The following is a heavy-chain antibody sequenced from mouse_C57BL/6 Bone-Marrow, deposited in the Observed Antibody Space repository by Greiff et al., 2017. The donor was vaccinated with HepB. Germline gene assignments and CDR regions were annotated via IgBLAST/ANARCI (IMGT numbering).Heavy chain of an antibody. V-gene: IGHV5-17*01. D-gene: IGHD1-1*01. Sequence: EVQRVESGGGLVKPGGSLKLSCAASGFTFSDYGMHWVRQAPEKGLEWVAYISSGSSTIYYADTVKGRFTISRDNAKNTLFLQMTSLRSEDTAMYYCANYYGSSKGAMDYWGQGTSVTVSS. J-gene: IGHJ4*01. CDR3: ANYYGSSKGAMDY. CDR2: ISSGSSTI. CDR1: GFTFSDYG.